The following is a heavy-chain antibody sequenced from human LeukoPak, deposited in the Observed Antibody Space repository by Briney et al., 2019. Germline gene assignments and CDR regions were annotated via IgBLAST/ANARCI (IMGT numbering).Heavy chain of an antibody. J-gene: IGHJ4*02. D-gene: IGHD6-19*01. CDR3: ASTRRAAVAGRFDS. V-gene: IGHV4-4*09. Sequence: SETLSLTCNVSGASKSSNYWRWMRQPPGKGLEWIGYIYHSGNTNYSPSLESRVTMSVDESKNQFSLRVHFVSAADTAVHYRASTRRAAVAGRFDSWGQGTLVTVSS. CDR2: IYHSGNT. CDR1: GASKSSNY.